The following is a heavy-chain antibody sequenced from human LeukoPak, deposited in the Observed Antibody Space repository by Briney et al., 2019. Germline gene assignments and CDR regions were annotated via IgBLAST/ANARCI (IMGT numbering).Heavy chain of an antibody. CDR1: EITIINNY. V-gene: IGHV3-66*01. D-gene: IGHD6-13*01. CDR3: ARAAAAGPFDY. CDR2: IYSADST. J-gene: IGHJ4*02. Sequence: PGGSLRLSCAVSEITIINNYMGWVRQAPGRGLEWVSLIYSADSTYYADFVKGRFTVSRDISKNTLYLQMNSLRAEDTAVYYCARAAAAGPFDYWGQGTLVTVSS.